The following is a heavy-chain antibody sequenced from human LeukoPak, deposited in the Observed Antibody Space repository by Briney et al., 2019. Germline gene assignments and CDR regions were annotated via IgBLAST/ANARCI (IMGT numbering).Heavy chain of an antibody. D-gene: IGHD6-25*01. J-gene: IGHJ4*02. V-gene: IGHV5-10-1*01. CDR2: IDPSDSYT. CDR1: GYSFTNYW. Sequence: KRGESLKISCKGSGYSFTNYWINWVRQMPGKGLGWMGRIDPSDSYTNYSPSFQGHVTISADKSISTAYLQWSSLKASDTAMYYCARIDAGFIDYWGQGTLVTVSS. CDR3: ARIDAGFIDY.